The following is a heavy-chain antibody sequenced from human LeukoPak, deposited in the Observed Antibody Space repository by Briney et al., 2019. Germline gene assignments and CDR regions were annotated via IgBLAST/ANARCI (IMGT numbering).Heavy chain of an antibody. CDR2: IYHSGST. CDR3: ARGNPYSYGHDY. CDR1: GGSISSGGYY. J-gene: IGHJ4*02. D-gene: IGHD5-18*01. V-gene: IGHV4-61*08. Sequence: SETLSLTCTVSGGSISSGGYYWSWIRQPPGKGLEWIGYIYHSGSTNYNPSLKSRVTISVDTSKNQFSLKLSSVTAADTAVYYCARGNPYSYGHDYWGQGTLVTVSS.